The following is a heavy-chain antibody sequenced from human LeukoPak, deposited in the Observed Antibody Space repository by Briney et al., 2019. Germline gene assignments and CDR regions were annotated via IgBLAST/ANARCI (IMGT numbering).Heavy chain of an antibody. CDR3: ARELDGYNFDGLYY. CDR1: GYTFTGYY. D-gene: IGHD5-24*01. V-gene: IGHV1-2*06. J-gene: IGHJ4*02. CDR2: INPNSGGT. Sequence: GASVKVSCKASGYTFTGYYMHWVRQAPGQGLEWMGRINPNSGGTNYAQKFQGRVTMTRDTSISTAYMELSRLRSDDTAVYYCARELDGYNFDGLYYWGQGTLVTVPS.